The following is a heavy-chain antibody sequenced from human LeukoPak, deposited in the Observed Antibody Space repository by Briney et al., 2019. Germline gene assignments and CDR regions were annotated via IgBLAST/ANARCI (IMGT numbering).Heavy chain of an antibody. CDR2: FDPEDGET. CDR1: GYTLTELS. Sequence: GASVKVSFKVSGYTLTELSMHWVRQAPGKGVEWMGGFDPEDGETIYAQKFQVRVTMTEDTSTDTAYMELSSLRSEDTAVYYCATDSITMVRGVYFDYWGQGTLVTVSS. V-gene: IGHV1-24*01. J-gene: IGHJ4*02. CDR3: ATDSITMVRGVYFDY. D-gene: IGHD3-10*01.